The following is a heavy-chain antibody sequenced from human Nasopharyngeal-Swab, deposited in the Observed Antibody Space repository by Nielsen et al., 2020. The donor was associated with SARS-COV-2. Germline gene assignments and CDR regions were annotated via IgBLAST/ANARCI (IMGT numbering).Heavy chain of an antibody. D-gene: IGHD3-22*01. CDR2: ISSSGSTI. CDR3: ARKGLYDSSGYPFDP. Sequence: GGSLRLSCAASGFTFSSYEMNWVRRAPGKGLGWVSHISSSGSTIYYADSVKGRFTISRDNAKNSLYLQMNSLRAEDTAVYYCARKGLYDSSGYPFDPWGQGTLVTVSS. V-gene: IGHV3-48*03. J-gene: IGHJ5*02. CDR1: GFTFSSYE.